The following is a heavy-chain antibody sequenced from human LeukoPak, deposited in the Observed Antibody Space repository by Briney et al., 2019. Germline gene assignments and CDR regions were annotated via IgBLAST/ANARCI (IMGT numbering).Heavy chain of an antibody. Sequence: GRSLRLSCAASGFTFSDYGMNWIRQAPGKGLEWVSSTTGSDNNIWYADSVKGRFTMSRDNAKNLVYLQMKSLRAEGTAMYYCARDRGALQRGDAFDIWGQGTMVTVSS. D-gene: IGHD5-18*01. V-gene: IGHV3-21*01. CDR1: GFTFSDYG. J-gene: IGHJ3*02. CDR3: ARDRGALQRGDAFDI. CDR2: TTGSDNNI.